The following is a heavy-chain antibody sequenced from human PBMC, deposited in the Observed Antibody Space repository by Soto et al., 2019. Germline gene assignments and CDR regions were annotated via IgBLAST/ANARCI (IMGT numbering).Heavy chain of an antibody. Sequence: SETLSLTCTVSGSISSYYWSWIRQPPGKGLEWIGYIYYSGSAHYSPSLKSRVTISVDTSKNQISLKLSSVTAADAAVYYCARGYSSSWAPYYSGMDVWGQGTTVTVSS. J-gene: IGHJ6*02. CDR1: GSISSYY. D-gene: IGHD2-2*01. CDR2: IYYSGSA. CDR3: ARGYSSSWAPYYSGMDV. V-gene: IGHV4-59*01.